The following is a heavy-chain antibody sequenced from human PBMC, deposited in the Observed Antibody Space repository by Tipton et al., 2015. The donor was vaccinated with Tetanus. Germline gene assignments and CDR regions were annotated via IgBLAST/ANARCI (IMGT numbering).Heavy chain of an antibody. V-gene: IGHV3-21*04. J-gene: IGHJ4*02. CDR1: GGSFSSYS. CDR3: ARDIIRVGATRYFDH. CDR2: ISSSSSYI. D-gene: IGHD1-26*01. Sequence: LSLTCAVYGGSFSSYSMNWVRQAPGKGLEWVSSISSSSSYIYYADSVKGRFTISRDNAKNSLYLQMNSLRAEDSAVYYCARDIIRVGATRYFDHWGQGILVTVSS.